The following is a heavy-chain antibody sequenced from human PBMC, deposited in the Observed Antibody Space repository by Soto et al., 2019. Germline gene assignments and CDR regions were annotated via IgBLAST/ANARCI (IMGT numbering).Heavy chain of an antibody. D-gene: IGHD3-10*01. Sequence: PGGSLRLSCAASGFTFSSYGMHWVRQAPGKGLEWVAVISYDGSNKYYADSVKGRFTISRDNSKNTLYLQMNSLRAEDTAVYYCAKDRRKDGFNWFDPWGQGTLVTVSS. CDR2: ISYDGSNK. CDR3: AKDRRKDGFNWFDP. CDR1: GFTFSSYG. V-gene: IGHV3-30*18. J-gene: IGHJ5*02.